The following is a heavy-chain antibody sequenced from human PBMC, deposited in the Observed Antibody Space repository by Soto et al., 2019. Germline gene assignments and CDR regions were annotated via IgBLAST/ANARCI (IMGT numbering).Heavy chain of an antibody. V-gene: IGHV4-39*07. CDR3: ARDKITGLFDY. Sequence: SETLSLTCSVSGGSISSSSYFWGWIRQPPGKGLEWIGSIYYSGSTYYNPSLKSRVTISVDTSKNQFSLKLTSVTAADTAVYYCARDKITGLFDYWGQGTLVTV. CDR2: IYYSGST. D-gene: IGHD2-8*02. CDR1: GGSISSSSYF. J-gene: IGHJ4*02.